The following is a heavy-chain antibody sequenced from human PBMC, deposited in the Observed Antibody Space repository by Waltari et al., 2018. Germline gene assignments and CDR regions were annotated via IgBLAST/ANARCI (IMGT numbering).Heavy chain of an antibody. CDR2: ISWNSGSI. V-gene: IGHV3-9*01. J-gene: IGHJ3*02. D-gene: IGHD6-19*01. Sequence: GTELEWVSGISWNSGSIGYADSVKGRFTISRDNAKNSLYLQMNSLRAEDTALYYCAKDRRQWLVGAFDIWGQGTMVTVSS. CDR3: AKDRRQWLVGAFDI.